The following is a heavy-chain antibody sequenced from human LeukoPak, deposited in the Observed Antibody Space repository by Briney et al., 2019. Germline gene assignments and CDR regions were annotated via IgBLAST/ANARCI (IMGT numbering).Heavy chain of an antibody. D-gene: IGHD6-13*01. V-gene: IGHV1-46*01. J-gene: IGHJ4*02. CDR2: INPSGGST. CDR1: GYTFTSYC. Sequence: ASVKVSCKASGYTFTSYCMHWVRQAPGQGLEWMGIINPSGGSTSNAQNFQGRVTMTRDTSTSTVYMELSSLRSEDTAVYYCARDRIAAAADLDFWGQGTLVTVSS. CDR3: ARDRIAAAADLDF.